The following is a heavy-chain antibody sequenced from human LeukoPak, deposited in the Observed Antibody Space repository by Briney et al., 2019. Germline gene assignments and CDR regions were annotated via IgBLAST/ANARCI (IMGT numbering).Heavy chain of an antibody. CDR3: ARDSWDIVVVPASPYYYYYGMDV. V-gene: IGHV3-9*01. J-gene: IGHJ6*02. Sequence: GGSLRLSCAASGFTFDDYAMHWVRQAPGKGLEWVSGISWNSGSVGYADSVKGRFTISRDNAKNSLYLQMNSLRAEDTAVYYCARDSWDIVVVPASPYYYYYGMDVWGQGTTVTVSS. CDR2: ISWNSGSV. D-gene: IGHD2-2*01. CDR1: GFTFDDYA.